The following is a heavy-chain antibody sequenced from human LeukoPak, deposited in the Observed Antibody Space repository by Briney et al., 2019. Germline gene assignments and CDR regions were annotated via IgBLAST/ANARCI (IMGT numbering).Heavy chain of an antibody. CDR1: GYTFTSYD. CDR2: MNPNSGNT. D-gene: IGHD2-15*01. J-gene: IGHJ6*02. Sequence: ASVKVSCKASGYTFTSYDINWVRQATGQGLEWMGWMNPNSGNTGYAQKFQGRVTMTRNTSISTAYMELSSLRSEDTAVYYCASPAYCSGGSCYSHHYYYYGMDVWGQGTTVTVSS. V-gene: IGHV1-8*01. CDR3: ASPAYCSGGSCYSHHYYYYGMDV.